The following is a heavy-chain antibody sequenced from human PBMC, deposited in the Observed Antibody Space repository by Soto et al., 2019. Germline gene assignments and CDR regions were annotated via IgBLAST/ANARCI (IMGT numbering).Heavy chain of an antibody. Sequence: SETLSLTCAVSGGSISSSNWWSWDRQSPGKGLEWIGEIYHSGSTNYNPSLKSRVTMSVDKSKNQFSLKLSSVTAADTAVYFCARDPSIAVATTWGQGTLVTVSS. D-gene: IGHD6-19*01. V-gene: IGHV4-4*02. CDR2: IYHSGST. CDR1: GGSISSSNW. CDR3: ARDPSIAVATT. J-gene: IGHJ5*02.